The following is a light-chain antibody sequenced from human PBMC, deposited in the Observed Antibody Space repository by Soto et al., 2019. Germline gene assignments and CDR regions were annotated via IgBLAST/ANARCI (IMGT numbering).Light chain of an antibody. V-gene: IGKV1-13*02. J-gene: IGKJ1*01. CDR1: QGIRHD. CDR3: QQYNSYWT. CDR2: DAS. Sequence: AIQMTQSPSSLSASVGDRVTITCRASQGIRHDLGWYQQKPGKAPKLLIYDASSLESGVPSRFSGSGSGTEFTLTISSLQPDDFATYYCQQYNSYWTFGQGTKVDIK.